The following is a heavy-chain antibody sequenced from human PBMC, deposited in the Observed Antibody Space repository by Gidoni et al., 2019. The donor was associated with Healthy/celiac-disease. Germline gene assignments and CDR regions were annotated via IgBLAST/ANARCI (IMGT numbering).Heavy chain of an antibody. CDR1: GFPFSSYA. D-gene: IGHD6-13*01. CDR3: AKGMASRIAAAGTLAY. Sequence: EVQLLESGGGLVQPGGSLRLSCAASGFPFSSYAMSWVRQAPGKGLEWVSAISGSGGSTYYADSVKGRFTISRDNSKNTLYLQMNSLRAEDTAVYYCAKGMASRIAAAGTLAYWGQGTLVTVSS. CDR2: ISGSGGST. V-gene: IGHV3-23*01. J-gene: IGHJ4*02.